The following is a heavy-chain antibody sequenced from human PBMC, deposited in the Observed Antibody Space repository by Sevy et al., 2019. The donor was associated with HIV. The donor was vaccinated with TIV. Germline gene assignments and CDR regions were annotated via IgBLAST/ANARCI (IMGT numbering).Heavy chain of an antibody. Sequence: GGSLRLSCAASEFTFSSYAMSWVRQAPGKGLEWVSSISGSGRYTYYADSVEGRFTISRDNSKNTLYVQMNSLRAEVTAVYYCAEGFCSGSTCPRDYYYYGMDVWGQGTTVTVS. CDR3: AEGFCSGSTCPRDYYYYGMDV. V-gene: IGHV3-23*01. CDR2: ISGSGRYT. CDR1: EFTFSSYA. J-gene: IGHJ6*02. D-gene: IGHD2-15*01.